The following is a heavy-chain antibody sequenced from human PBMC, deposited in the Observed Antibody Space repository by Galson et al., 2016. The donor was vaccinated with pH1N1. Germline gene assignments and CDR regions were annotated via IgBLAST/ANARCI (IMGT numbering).Heavy chain of an antibody. Sequence: PALVKPTQTLRLTCTLSGFSLSTSAVGVGWIRQPPGKALEWLALIFWNDDRYYRPSLKNRLTITKGTSENLVVLTMTNMDPVDTATYYCAHREYGDFVGSFDHWGQEPWSPSPQ. CDR2: IFWNDDR. CDR1: GFSLSTSAVG. V-gene: IGHV2-5*01. CDR3: AHREYGDFVGSFDH. J-gene: IGHJ4*01. D-gene: IGHD4-17*01.